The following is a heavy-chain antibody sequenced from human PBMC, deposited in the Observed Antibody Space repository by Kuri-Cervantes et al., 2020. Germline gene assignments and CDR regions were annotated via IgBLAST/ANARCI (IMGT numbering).Heavy chain of an antibody. CDR2: ISGHNGDT. D-gene: IGHD4-23*01. J-gene: IGHJ4*02. CDR3: ARDPSDYGGHLDY. V-gene: IGHV1-18*01. CDR1: GYTFTTYG. Sequence: ASVKVSCKTSGYTFTTYGINWVRQAPGQGLEWMGWISGHNGDTNYAQKFQGRVTMTRNTSISTAYMELSSLRSDDTAVYYCARDPSDYGGHLDYWGQGTLVTVSS.